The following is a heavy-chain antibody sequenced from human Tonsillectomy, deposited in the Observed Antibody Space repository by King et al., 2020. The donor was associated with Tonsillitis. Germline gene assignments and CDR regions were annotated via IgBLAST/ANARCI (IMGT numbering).Heavy chain of an antibody. CDR1: GFTFDDYA. CDR3: AKDSKFGELLYSSHFDY. Sequence: EVQLVESGGGLVQPGRSLRLSCAASGFTFDDYAMHWVRQAPGKGLEWVSGISWNSGSIDYADSVKGRFTISRDNAKNSLYLQMNSLRAEDTAFYYCAKDSKFGELLYSSHFDYWGQGTLVTVSS. CDR2: ISWNSGSI. D-gene: IGHD3-10*01. J-gene: IGHJ4*02. V-gene: IGHV3-9*01.